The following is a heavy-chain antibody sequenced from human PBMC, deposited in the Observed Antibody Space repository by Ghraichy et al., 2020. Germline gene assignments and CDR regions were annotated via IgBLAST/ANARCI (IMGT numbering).Heavy chain of an antibody. Sequence: ASVKVSCKASGYTFTGYYMHWVRQAPGQGLEWMGRINPNSGGTNYAQKFQGRVTMTRDTSISTAYMELSRLRSDDTAVYYCARGLDFWSGYFLYGYFQHWGQGTLVTVSS. CDR1: GYTFTGYY. CDR3: ARGLDFWSGYFLYGYFQH. J-gene: IGHJ1*01. V-gene: IGHV1-2*06. D-gene: IGHD3-3*01. CDR2: INPNSGGT.